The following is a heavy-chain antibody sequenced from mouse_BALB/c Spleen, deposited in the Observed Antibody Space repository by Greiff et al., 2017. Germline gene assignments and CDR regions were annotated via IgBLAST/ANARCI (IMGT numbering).Heavy chain of an antibody. V-gene: IGHV5-17*02. CDR3: ARGGWGNPFDY. D-gene: IGHD2-1*01. Sequence: EVKLVESGGGLVQPGGSRKLSCAASGFTFSSFGMHWVRQAPEKGLEWVAYISSGSSTIYYADTVKGRFTISRDNPKNTLFLQMTSLRSEDTAMYYCARGGWGNPFDYWGQGTTLTVSS. CDR1: GFTFSSFG. CDR2: ISSGSSTI. J-gene: IGHJ2*01.